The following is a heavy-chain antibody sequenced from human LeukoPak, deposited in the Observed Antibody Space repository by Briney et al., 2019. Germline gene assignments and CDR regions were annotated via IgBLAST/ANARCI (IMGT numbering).Heavy chain of an antibody. D-gene: IGHD6-13*01. CDR2: IYSSGST. Sequence: SETLSLTCTVSGGSISSYYWSWIRQPPGKGLEWIGYIYSSGSTNYNPSLKSRVTISVDTSKNQSSLKLSSVTAADTAVYYCARAASSSSWYSGAAFDIWGQGTMVTVSS. V-gene: IGHV4-59*01. CDR1: GGSISSYY. J-gene: IGHJ3*02. CDR3: ARAASSSSWYSGAAFDI.